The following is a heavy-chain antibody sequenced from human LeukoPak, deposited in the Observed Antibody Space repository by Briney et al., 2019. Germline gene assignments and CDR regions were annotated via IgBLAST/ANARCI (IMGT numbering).Heavy chain of an antibody. CDR3: ARDRWYSWNPSYYMDV. D-gene: IGHD1-20*01. J-gene: IGHJ6*03. V-gene: IGHV3-33*01. Sequence: GGSLRLSCAASGFTFNNYGMHWVRQAPGKGLEWVALIWYDGSNKYYAEYVKGRFTISRDNSENTLYLQMNSLRAGDTAVYYCARDRWYSWNPSYYMDVWGKGTTVTVSS. CDR2: IWYDGSNK. CDR1: GFTFNNYG.